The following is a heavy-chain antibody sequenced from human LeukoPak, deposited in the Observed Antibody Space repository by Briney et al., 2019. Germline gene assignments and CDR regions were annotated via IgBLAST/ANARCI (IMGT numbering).Heavy chain of an antibody. CDR3: AREILGGFNPGAY. CDR1: LDSTTSNF. D-gene: IGHD1-14*01. Sequence: PSETLSLTCTVSLDSTTSNFWSWVRQPPGKGLEWIGEILRSGSPNYNPSLQSRVTISIDRSRNQIVLELSSVTAADTAVYYCAREILGGFNPGAYWGQGILVTVSS. CDR2: ILRSGSP. V-gene: IGHV4-4*02. J-gene: IGHJ4*02.